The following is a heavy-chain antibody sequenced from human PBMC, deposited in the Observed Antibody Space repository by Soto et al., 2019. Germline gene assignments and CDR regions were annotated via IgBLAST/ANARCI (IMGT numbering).Heavy chain of an antibody. J-gene: IGHJ4*02. CDR2: IYYSGTT. CDR3: AREGNLGRWLQPLDF. Sequence: SETLSLTCTVSGGSISSSSYYWAWVRQPPGKGLEWIGSIYYSGTTYYNPSLKSRVTMSVDTSKNQFSLKLISVTAADTAKYFCAREGNLGRWLQPLDFWGQGTLVTVSS. CDR1: GGSISSSSYY. V-gene: IGHV4-39*07. D-gene: IGHD5-12*01.